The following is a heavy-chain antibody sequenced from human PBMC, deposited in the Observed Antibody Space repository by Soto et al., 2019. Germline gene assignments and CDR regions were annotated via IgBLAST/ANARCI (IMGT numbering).Heavy chain of an antibody. D-gene: IGHD3-10*01. CDR3: ARSALLVRGVIDYYYYYYGMDV. Sequence: ASVKVSCKASGYTFTGYYMHWVRQAPGQGLEWMGWINPNSGGTNYAQKFQGWVTMTRDTSISTAYMELSRLRSDDTAVYYCARSALLVRGVIDYYYYYYGMDVWGQGTTVTVSS. CDR1: GYTFTGYY. CDR2: INPNSGGT. V-gene: IGHV1-2*04. J-gene: IGHJ6*02.